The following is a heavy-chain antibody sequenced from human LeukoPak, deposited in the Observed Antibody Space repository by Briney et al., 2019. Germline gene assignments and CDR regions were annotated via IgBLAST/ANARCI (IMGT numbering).Heavy chain of an antibody. J-gene: IGHJ4*02. CDR3: AKDVMRCSGGCI. V-gene: IGHV3-23*01. Sequence: GGSLRLSCAASGFTFSSYAMSWVRQAPGKGLEWVSAIGGSGGSTYYADSVKGRFTISRDNSKNTLYLQMNSLRAEDTAVYYCAKDVMRCSGGCIWGQGTLVTVSS. CDR2: IGGSGGST. D-gene: IGHD2-15*01. CDR1: GFTFSSYA.